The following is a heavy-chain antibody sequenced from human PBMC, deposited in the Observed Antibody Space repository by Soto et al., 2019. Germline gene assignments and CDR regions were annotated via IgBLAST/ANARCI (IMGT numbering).Heavy chain of an antibody. CDR1: GFTFSSYG. V-gene: IGHV3-33*01. Sequence: GGALRLSCAASGFTFSSYGMHWVRQAPGKGLEWVAVIWYDGSNKYYADSVKGRFTISRDNSKNTLYLQMNSLRAEDTAVYYCAREPSDYVWYYYGLDVWGQGTTVTVSS. D-gene: IGHD3-16*01. CDR2: IWYDGSNK. CDR3: AREPSDYVWYYYGLDV. J-gene: IGHJ6*02.